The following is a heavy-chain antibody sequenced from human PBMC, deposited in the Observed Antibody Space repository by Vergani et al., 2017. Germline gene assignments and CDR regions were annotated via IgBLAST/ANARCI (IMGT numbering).Heavy chain of an antibody. J-gene: IGHJ4*02. CDR2: ISSGSTYT. Sequence: EVQLVESGGGLVKTGGSLRLSCAASEFTFSTYSMNWVRQAPGKGLEWVSSISSGSTYTFYADSVKDRFTISRDNAKSTMYLHMSSLRAEDTAIYYCARDGEKVGYRRHNYLDFCGQGTLVTVSS. V-gene: IGHV3-21*06. CDR1: EFTFSTYS. CDR3: ARDGEKVGYRRHNYLDF. D-gene: IGHD6-25*01.